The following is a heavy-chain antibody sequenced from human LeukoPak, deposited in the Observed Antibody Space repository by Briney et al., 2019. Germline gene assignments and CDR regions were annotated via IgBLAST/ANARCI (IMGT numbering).Heavy chain of an antibody. CDR2: IYYSGST. J-gene: IGHJ4*02. CDR1: GGSISSYY. V-gene: IGHV4-59*01. D-gene: IGHD3-10*01. Sequence: SETLPLTCTVSGGSISSYYWSWIRQPPGKGLEWIGYIYYSGSTNYNPSLKSRVTISVDTSKNQFSLKLSSVTAADTAVYYCARSPRAGVTPWFFDYWGQGTLVAVSS. CDR3: ARSPRAGVTPWFFDY.